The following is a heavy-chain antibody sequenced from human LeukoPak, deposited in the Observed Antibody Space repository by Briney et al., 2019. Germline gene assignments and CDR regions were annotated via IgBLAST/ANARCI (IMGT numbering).Heavy chain of an antibody. J-gene: IGHJ3*02. V-gene: IGHV1-2*02. CDR3: ARGLYYYGSGSYWSDAFDI. CDR1: GYTFSGYY. CDR2: INPNSGGT. D-gene: IGHD3-10*01. Sequence: ASVKVSCKASGYTFSGYYMHWVRQAPGQGLEWMGWINPNSGGTNYAQKFQGRVAMTRDTSISTAYMELSSLRSEDTAVYYCARGLYYYGSGSYWSDAFDIWGQGTMVTVSS.